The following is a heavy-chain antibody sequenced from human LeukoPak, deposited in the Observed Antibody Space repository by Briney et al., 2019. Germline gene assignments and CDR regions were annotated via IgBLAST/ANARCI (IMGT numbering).Heavy chain of an antibody. CDR1: GFTFSSYG. Sequence: GRSLRLSCAASGFTFSSYGMHWVRQAPGKGLEWVSAISGSGGNTYYADSVKGRFTISRDNSKNTLYLQMNSLRAEDTAVYYCAKASTNWGKFYLDYWGQGTLVTVSS. CDR2: ISGSGGNT. V-gene: IGHV3-23*01. J-gene: IGHJ4*02. CDR3: AKASTNWGKFYLDY. D-gene: IGHD7-27*01.